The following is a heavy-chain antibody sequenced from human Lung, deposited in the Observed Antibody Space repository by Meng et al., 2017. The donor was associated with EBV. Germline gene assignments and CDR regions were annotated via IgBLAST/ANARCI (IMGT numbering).Heavy chain of an antibody. J-gene: IGHJ4*02. Sequence: QAQLQQWGAGLLKPSETLALTCAVYGGSFSGYYWSWIRQPPGKGLEWIGEINHSGSTNYNPSLKSRVTISVDTSKNQFSLKLSSVTAADTAVYYCAGRPRTTVTRFDYWGQGTLVTVSS. CDR1: GGSFSGYY. CDR3: AGRPRTTVTRFDY. D-gene: IGHD4-11*01. CDR2: INHSGST. V-gene: IGHV4-34*01.